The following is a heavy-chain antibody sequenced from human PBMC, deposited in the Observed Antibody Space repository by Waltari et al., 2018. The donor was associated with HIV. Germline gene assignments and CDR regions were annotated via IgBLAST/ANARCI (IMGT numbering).Heavy chain of an antibody. J-gene: IGHJ4*02. CDR3: ARTSGYDRPFDY. CDR1: GGSISSYY. V-gene: IGHV4-59*01. CDR2: IYYSGST. Sequence: QVQLQESGPGLVKPSETLSLPCTVSGGSISSYYWSWIRQPPGKGLEWIGYIYYSGSTNYNPSLKSRVTISVDTSKNQFSLKLSSVTAADTAVYYCARTSGYDRPFDYWGQGTLVTVSS. D-gene: IGHD5-12*01.